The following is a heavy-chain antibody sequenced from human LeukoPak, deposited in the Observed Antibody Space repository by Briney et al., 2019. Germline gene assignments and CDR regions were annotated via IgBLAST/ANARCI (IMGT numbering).Heavy chain of an antibody. D-gene: IGHD6-6*01. V-gene: IGHV3-23*01. CDR1: GFTFSSYA. Sequence: GGSLRLSCAASGFTFSSYAMSWVRQAPGKGLEWVSIISGSGGSTYYADSVKGRFTISRDNSKNTLYLQMNSLRAEDTAVYYCAKDYGGYSSSSGFDYWGQGTLVTVSS. CDR3: AKDYGGYSSSSGFDY. CDR2: ISGSGGST. J-gene: IGHJ4*02.